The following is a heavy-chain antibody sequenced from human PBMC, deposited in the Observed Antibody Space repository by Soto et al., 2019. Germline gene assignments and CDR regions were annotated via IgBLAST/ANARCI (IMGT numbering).Heavy chain of an antibody. CDR3: AKDLENYYYMDV. J-gene: IGHJ6*03. CDR2: ISGSGGST. V-gene: IGHV3-23*01. CDR1: GFTFSSYA. Sequence: GGSLRLSCAASGFTFSSYAMSWVRQAPGKGLEWVSAISGSGGSTYYADSVKGRFTISRDNSKNTLYLQMNSLRAEDTAVYYSAKDLENYYYMDVWGKGTTVTVSS.